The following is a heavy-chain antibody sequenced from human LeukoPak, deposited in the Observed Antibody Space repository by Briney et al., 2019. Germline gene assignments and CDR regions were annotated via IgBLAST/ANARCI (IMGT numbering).Heavy chain of an antibody. CDR2: ISWNSGSI. CDR1: GFTFDDYA. CDR3: AKDSVAAAGTDYFDY. J-gene: IGHJ4*02. V-gene: IGHV3-9*01. Sequence: GRSLRLSCAASGFTFDDYAMHWVRQAPGKGLEWVSGISWNSGSIGYADSVKGRFTISRDNAKNSLYLQMNSLRAEDTALYYCAKDSVAAAGTDYFDYWGQGTLVAVSS. D-gene: IGHD6-13*01.